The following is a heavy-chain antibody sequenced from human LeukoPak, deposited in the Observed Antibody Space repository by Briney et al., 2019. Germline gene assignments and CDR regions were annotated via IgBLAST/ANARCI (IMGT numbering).Heavy chain of an antibody. Sequence: PSQTLSLTCTVSGGSISSGRYYWSWIRQPAGKGLEWIGRIYTSGSTNYNPSLKSRVTMSVDTSKNQFSLKLNSVTAAYTAVYYCARDSLHCNGGRCFHMRVFDYWGQGALVTVSS. CDR3: ARDSLHCNGGRCFHMRVFDY. J-gene: IGHJ4*02. D-gene: IGHD2-15*01. CDR2: IYTSGST. V-gene: IGHV4-61*02. CDR1: GGSISSGRYY.